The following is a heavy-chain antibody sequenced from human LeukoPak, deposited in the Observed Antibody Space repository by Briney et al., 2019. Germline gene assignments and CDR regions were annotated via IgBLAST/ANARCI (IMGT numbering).Heavy chain of an antibody. J-gene: IGHJ6*03. CDR2: ISSSSSYI. D-gene: IGHD3-3*01. V-gene: IGHV3-21*01. Sequence: GGSLRLSCAASGFTFSSYSMNWVRQAPGKGLEWVSSISSSSSYIYYADSVKGRFTISRDNAKNSLYLQMNSLRAEDTAVYYCARDLPIFGASLRYYMDVWGKGTTVTVSS. CDR3: ARDLPIFGASLRYYMDV. CDR1: GFTFSSYS.